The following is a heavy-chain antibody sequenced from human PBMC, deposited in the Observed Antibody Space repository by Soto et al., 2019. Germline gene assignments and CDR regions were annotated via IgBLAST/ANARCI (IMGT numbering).Heavy chain of an antibody. V-gene: IGHV5-51*01. D-gene: IGHD3-10*01. Sequence: EVLLVQSGAEVKKPGDSLKISCKGSGDSFNNYWIAWVRQTPGKGLECMGIIYPGDSDVRSRPSFRGQVTISADKSISTAYLQWSSLKASDTAIYYCARVVQAGETPPYFDTWGHGALVTVSS. CDR1: GDSFNNYW. CDR2: IYPGDSDV. J-gene: IGHJ2*01. CDR3: ARVVQAGETPPYFDT.